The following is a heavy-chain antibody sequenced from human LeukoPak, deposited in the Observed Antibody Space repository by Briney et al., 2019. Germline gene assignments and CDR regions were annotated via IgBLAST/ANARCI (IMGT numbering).Heavy chain of an antibody. CDR1: GFTFSSYA. CDR3: AKGMSATSGYLELEY. D-gene: IGHD3-22*01. V-gene: IGHV3-23*01. Sequence: GGSLRLSCAASGFTFSSYAMSWVRQSPGKGLEWVSSISGSGGNTYSADSVKGRCTISRDNPKKTLYLQMNSLRAEDTAVYYCAKGMSATSGYLELEYWGQGTLVTVSS. CDR2: ISGSGGNT. J-gene: IGHJ4*02.